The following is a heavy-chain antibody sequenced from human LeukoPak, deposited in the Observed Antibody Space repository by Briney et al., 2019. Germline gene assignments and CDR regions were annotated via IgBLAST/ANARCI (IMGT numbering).Heavy chain of an antibody. CDR3: ARDSCTGGSCSPHYYHYLDV. V-gene: IGHV3-30*04. CDR2: ISHDESKK. J-gene: IGHJ6*03. CDR1: GFTFSTYA. Sequence: GGTLRLSYAASGFTFSTYAMHWLRPAPGKGLEWVAVISHDESKKYYADSVKGRFTISRDNSKNTMYLQMNSLRAEDTGLYYCARDSCTGGSCSPHYYHYLDVWGKGTTVTVSS. D-gene: IGHD2-15*01.